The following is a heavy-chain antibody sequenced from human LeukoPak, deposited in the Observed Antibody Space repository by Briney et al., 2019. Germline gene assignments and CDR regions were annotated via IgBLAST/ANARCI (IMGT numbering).Heavy chain of an antibody. CDR2: VSGSGTYI. CDR1: GFTFSSYS. CDR3: TSRQPYYDFWSGLRI. J-gene: IGHJ3*02. D-gene: IGHD3-3*01. Sequence: GGSLRLSCAASGFTFSSYSMNWVRQTPWKGLEWVSSVSGSGTYIYYADSVKGRFTTSRDNAKNSLYLQMNSLRAEDTAVYYCTSRQPYYDFWSGLRIWGQGTMVTVSS. V-gene: IGHV3-21*01.